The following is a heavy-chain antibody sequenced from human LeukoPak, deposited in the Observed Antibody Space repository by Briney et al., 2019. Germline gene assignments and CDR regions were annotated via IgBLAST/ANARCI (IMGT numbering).Heavy chain of an antibody. V-gene: IGHV3-49*04. J-gene: IGHJ4*02. Sequence: GALLLSCTAAGFFFVDYAMGWVRRAPGKGLEGGGLIIRKVCGATTEYAASVKGRFTTSRDDSKSIAYIQMNSLKSEDTAMYYCTRTIYCSGGSCSYYFDSWGQGTLFTVSS. D-gene: IGHD2-15*01. CDR2: IIRKVCGATT. CDR3: TRTIYCSGGSCSYYFDS. CDR1: GFFFVDYA.